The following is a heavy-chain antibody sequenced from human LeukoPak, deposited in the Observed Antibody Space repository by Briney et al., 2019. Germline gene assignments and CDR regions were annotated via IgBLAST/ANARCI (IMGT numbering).Heavy chain of an antibody. V-gene: IGHV1-69*13. J-gene: IGHJ3*02. D-gene: IGHD6-19*01. CDR1: GYTFTGYY. Sequence: SVKVSCKASGYTFTGYYMHWVRQAPGRGLEWMGGIIPIFGTANYAQKFQGRVTITADESTSTAYMELSSLRSEDTAVYYCASSVTAVAGSDAFDIWGQGTMVTVSS. CDR2: IIPIFGTA. CDR3: ASSVTAVAGSDAFDI.